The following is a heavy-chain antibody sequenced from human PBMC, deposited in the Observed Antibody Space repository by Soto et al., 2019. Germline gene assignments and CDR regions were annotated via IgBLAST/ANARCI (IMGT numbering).Heavy chain of an antibody. J-gene: IGHJ6*01. CDR2: IRSKANSYNT. Sequence: EVQLVESGGGLVQPGGSLRLSCAASGLIFSDYHMDWVRQAPGKGLEWVGSIRSKANSYNTEYSASGKGRFTISRDDSKNSLYWQMNSLTTEDTAVYYCAMLGGSSGGSNDVDVWGPGTTVTVSS. CDR3: AMLGGSSGGSNDVDV. D-gene: IGHD6-6*01. V-gene: IGHV3-72*01. CDR1: GLIFSDYH.